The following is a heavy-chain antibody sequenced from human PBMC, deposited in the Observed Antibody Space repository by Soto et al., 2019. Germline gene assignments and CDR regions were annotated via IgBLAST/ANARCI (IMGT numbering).Heavy chain of an antibody. Sequence: QLQLQESGSGQVTPSQTLSLTCVVSGGSVTSGGHSWSWIRQPPGKGLEWLGSIYQAKSAYYNPSLRSRVAISVDRSNNQVSLRVTSVTAADTAVYYCARGDTRLGELSHDFWGQGTLVTVSS. V-gene: IGHV4-30-2*01. D-gene: IGHD3-16*02. J-gene: IGHJ4*02. CDR1: GGSVTSGGHS. CDR3: ARGDTRLGELSHDF. CDR2: IYQAKSA.